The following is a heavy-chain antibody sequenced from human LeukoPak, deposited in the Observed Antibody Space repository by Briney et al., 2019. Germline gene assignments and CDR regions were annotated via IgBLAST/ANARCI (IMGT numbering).Heavy chain of an antibody. Sequence: SVKVSCKASVGTFISYAISWVRQAPRQGLEWRGGMIPIFDTANYAQKFQGRDTITADKSTSTAYMELSSLRSEDTAVYYCARDGRGIWGVVVVAASYGMDVWGKGTTVTVSS. D-gene: IGHD2-15*01. CDR2: MIPIFDTA. V-gene: IGHV1-69*06. J-gene: IGHJ6*04. CDR1: VGTFISYA. CDR3: ARDGRGIWGVVVVAASYGMDV.